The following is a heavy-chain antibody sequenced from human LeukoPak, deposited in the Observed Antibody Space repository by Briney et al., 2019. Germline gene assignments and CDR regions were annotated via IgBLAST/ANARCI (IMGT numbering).Heavy chain of an antibody. CDR2: IIPILGIA. D-gene: IGHD2-2*01. V-gene: IGHV1-69*04. Sequence: SVKVSCKASGGTFSSYAISWVRQAPGQGLEWMGRIIPILGIANYTQKFQGRVTITADKSTSTAYMELSSLRSEDTAVYYCARALVGVVPATHFDYWGQGTLVTVSS. CDR1: GGTFSSYA. J-gene: IGHJ4*02. CDR3: ARALVGVVPATHFDY.